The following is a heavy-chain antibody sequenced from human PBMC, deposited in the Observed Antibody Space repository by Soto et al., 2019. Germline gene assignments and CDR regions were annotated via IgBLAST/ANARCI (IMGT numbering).Heavy chain of an antibody. CDR3: GTQRGGGGY. CDR2: IYSGGYT. V-gene: IGHV3-53*01. Sequence: VQLVESGGGLIQPGGSLRLSCAVSGFTVSNNYMSWVRQAPGKGLEGVSVIYSGGYTAYGDSVKGRFTISRDNSKNHLYSQMNGRGATDAAVYYWGTQRGGGGYWGQGTLVTVSS. D-gene: IGHD6-25*01. CDR1: GFTVSNNY. J-gene: IGHJ4*02.